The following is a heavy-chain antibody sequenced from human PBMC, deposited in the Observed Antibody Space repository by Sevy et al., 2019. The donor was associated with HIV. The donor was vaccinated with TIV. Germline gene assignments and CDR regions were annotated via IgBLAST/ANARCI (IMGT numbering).Heavy chain of an antibody. J-gene: IGHJ4*02. CDR3: AKDMSNYYDSSGYWTSFDY. D-gene: IGHD3-22*01. CDR2: ISWNSGSI. CDR1: GFTFDDYA. Sequence: GGSLRLSCAASGFTFDDYAMHWVRQSPGKGLEWVSGISWNSGSIGYADSVKGRFTISRDNAKNSLYLQMNSLRAEDTALYYCAKDMSNYYDSSGYWTSFDYWGQGTLVTVSS. V-gene: IGHV3-9*01.